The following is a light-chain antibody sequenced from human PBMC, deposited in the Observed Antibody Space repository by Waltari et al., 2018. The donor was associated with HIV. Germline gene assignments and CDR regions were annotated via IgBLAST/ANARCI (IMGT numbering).Light chain of an antibody. V-gene: IGLV2-23*02. CDR2: DVT. J-gene: IGLJ3*02. CDR1: SPDVGGYTY. Sequence: QSALTQPASASGSPGPSLPISCAGRSPDVGGYTYVPWYQQYPGKVPKVVIYDVTERPSGVSNRFSGSKSGNTASLTISGLQAEDEADYYCCSFAGTNTWVFGGGTRLTV. CDR3: CSFAGTNTWV.